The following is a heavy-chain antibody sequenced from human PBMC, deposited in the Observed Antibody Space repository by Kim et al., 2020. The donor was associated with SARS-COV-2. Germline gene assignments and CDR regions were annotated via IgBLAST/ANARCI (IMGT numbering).Heavy chain of an antibody. Sequence: GSTYYNPSLKSRVTISVDTSKNHFSLKLSSVTAADAAVYYCARVAGPFDYWGQGTLVTVSS. V-gene: IGHV4-39*02. CDR3: ARVAGPFDY. D-gene: IGHD6-19*01. CDR2: GST. J-gene: IGHJ4*02.